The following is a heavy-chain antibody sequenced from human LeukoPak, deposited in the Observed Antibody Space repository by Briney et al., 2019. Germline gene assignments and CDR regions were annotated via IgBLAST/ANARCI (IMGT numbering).Heavy chain of an antibody. Sequence: KSSETLSLTCAVYGGSFSGYYWSWIRQPPGKGLEWIGEINHSGSTNYNPSLKSRVTISVDTSKNQFSLKLSSVTAADTAVYYCARHLGAGSGWYYYYYYYMDVWGKGTTVTISS. CDR2: INHSGST. V-gene: IGHV4-34*01. CDR3: ARHLGAGSGWYYYYYYYMDV. D-gene: IGHD6-19*01. J-gene: IGHJ6*03. CDR1: GGSFSGYY.